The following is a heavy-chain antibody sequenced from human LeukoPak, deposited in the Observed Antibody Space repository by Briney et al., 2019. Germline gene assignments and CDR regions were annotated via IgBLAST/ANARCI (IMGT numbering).Heavy chain of an antibody. D-gene: IGHD3-3*01. CDR3: ARDFYDFSSGYYVEMRWFDA. CDR1: GYTFTLYY. J-gene: IGHJ5*02. CDR2: INPKTGGT. Sequence: ASVKVSCKASGYTFTLYYMHWVRQAPGHGLEWIGRINPKTGGTNYAQKFQGRVTMTRDTCISTAYMEMRRVRSDDTAVYYCARDFYDFSSGYYVEMRWFDAWGQGTLVTVSS. V-gene: IGHV1-2*06.